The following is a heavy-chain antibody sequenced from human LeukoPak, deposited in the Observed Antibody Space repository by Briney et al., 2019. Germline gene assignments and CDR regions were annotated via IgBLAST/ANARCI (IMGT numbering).Heavy chain of an antibody. Sequence: GGSLRLSCAAPGFTFSDYSMNWVRQAPGKGLEWISYIGIDSGNTNYADSAKGRFTISGDKAKNSLYLQMNSLRVEDTAVYYCARDYKYAFDNWGQGTLVSVHS. CDR1: GFTFSDYS. CDR2: IGIDSGNT. J-gene: IGHJ4*02. D-gene: IGHD5-24*01. CDR3: ARDYKYAFDN. V-gene: IGHV3-48*01.